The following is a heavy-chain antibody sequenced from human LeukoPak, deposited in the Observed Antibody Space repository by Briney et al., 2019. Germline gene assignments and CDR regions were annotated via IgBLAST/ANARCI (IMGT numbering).Heavy chain of an antibody. V-gene: IGHV3-30-3*01. CDR2: ISYDGSNK. Sequence: PGRSLRLSCAASGFTFSSYAMHWVRQAPGEGLEWVAVISYDGSNKYYADSVKGRFTISRDNSKNTLYLQMNSLRAEDTAVYYCARELDYGMDVWGQGTTVTVSS. J-gene: IGHJ6*02. CDR1: GFTFSSYA. CDR3: ARELDYGMDV.